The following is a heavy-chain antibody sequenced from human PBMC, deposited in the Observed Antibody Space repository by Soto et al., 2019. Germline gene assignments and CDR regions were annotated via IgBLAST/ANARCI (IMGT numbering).Heavy chain of an antibody. J-gene: IGHJ4*02. V-gene: IGHV4-30-2*01. D-gene: IGHD2-8*02. CDR1: GGSISCGGYS. CDR3: ARDKITGLFDY. CDR2: IYHSGST. Sequence: LSLTCAVSGGSISCGGYSWSWIRQPPGKGLEWIGYIYHSGSTYYNPSLKSRVTISVDTSKNQFSLKLTSVTAADTAVYYCARDKITGLFDYWGQGTLVTVS.